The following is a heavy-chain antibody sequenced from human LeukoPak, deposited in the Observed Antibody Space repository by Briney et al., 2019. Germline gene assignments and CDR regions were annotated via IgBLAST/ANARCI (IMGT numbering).Heavy chain of an antibody. CDR3: ARRGYSDSSGYDY. CDR2: ISGDSTDI. D-gene: IGHD3-22*01. V-gene: IGHV3-21*01. CDR1: GFTFKNYA. Sequence: GGFLRLSCAASGFTFKNYAMNWVGKAPGKGLEWVSSISGDSTDIYYADSVMGRSTISRDNAKNSLYLQINSLRAEDTAIYHCARRGYSDSSGYDYWGQGTLVTVSS. J-gene: IGHJ4*02.